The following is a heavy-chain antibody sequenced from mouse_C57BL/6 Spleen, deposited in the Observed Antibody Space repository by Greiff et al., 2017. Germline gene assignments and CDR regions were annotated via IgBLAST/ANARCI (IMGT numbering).Heavy chain of an antibody. CDR2: IDPSDSET. J-gene: IGHJ3*01. Sequence: VQLQQPGAELVRPGSSVKMSCKASGYTFTSYWMHWVKQRPIQGLEWIGNIDPSDSETNYNQKFKDKATLTVDKSSSTAYMQLSSLTSAYSAVYYCARGQYYDGSSYGFAYWGQGTLVTVSA. V-gene: IGHV1-52*01. D-gene: IGHD1-1*01. CDR3: ARGQYYDGSSYGFAY. CDR1: GYTFTSYW.